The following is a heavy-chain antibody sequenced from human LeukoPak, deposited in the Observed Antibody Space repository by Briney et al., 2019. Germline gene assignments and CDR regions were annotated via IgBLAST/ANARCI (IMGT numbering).Heavy chain of an antibody. J-gene: IGHJ4*02. CDR2: IKEDGSVR. CDR1: GFTFGRSW. V-gene: IGHV3-7*01. Sequence: GGSLRLSCGVSGFTFGRSWMSWVRQTPAKGLGFVANIKEDGSVRNYVGSVQGRFTISRDNAKNSLYLHMNSLRAEDTAVYYCARDPGYSSFDYWGQGTLVTVSS. D-gene: IGHD6-13*01. CDR3: ARDPGYSSFDY.